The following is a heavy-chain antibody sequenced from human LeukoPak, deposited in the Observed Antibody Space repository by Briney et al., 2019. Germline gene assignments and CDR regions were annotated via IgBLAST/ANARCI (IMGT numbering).Heavy chain of an antibody. J-gene: IGHJ4*02. D-gene: IGHD7-27*01. CDR3: ARDWGSIKVIADY. CDR2: ISSNSDNT. Sequence: ASVKVSCKATGDTFTSYGISWVRQAPGQGLEWMGWISSNSDNTNYAQKLQGRVTMTTDTSTSTAYMELRSLRSDDTALYFCARDWGSIKVIADYWGQGTLVTVSS. CDR1: GDTFTSYG. V-gene: IGHV1-18*01.